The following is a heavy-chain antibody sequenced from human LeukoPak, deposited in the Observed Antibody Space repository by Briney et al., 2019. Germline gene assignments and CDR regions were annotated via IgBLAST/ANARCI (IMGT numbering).Heavy chain of an antibody. CDR3: ARQVNGDSSSWNY. CDR2: INPNSGDT. V-gene: IGHV1-2*04. Sequence: ASVKVSCKASGYTFTGYYMHWVRQAPGQGLEWMGWINPNSGDTNYAQQFQGWVTMTRDTSISTAYMELSRLRSDDTAVYYCARQVNGDSSSWNYWGQGTLVTVSS. J-gene: IGHJ4*02. CDR1: GYTFTGYY. D-gene: IGHD6-13*01.